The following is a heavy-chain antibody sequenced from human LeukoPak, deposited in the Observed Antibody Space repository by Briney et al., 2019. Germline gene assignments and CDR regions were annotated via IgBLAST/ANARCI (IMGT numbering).Heavy chain of an antibody. V-gene: IGHV4-31*11. Sequence: SETLSLTCAVYGGSFSGYYWSWIRQHPGKGLEWIGYIYYSGSTYYNPSLKSRVTISVDTSKNQFSLKLNSVTAADTAVYYCARALGPSDWFDPWGQGTLVTVSS. CDR2: IYYSGST. CDR1: GGSFSGYY. CDR3: ARALGPSDWFDP. J-gene: IGHJ5*02.